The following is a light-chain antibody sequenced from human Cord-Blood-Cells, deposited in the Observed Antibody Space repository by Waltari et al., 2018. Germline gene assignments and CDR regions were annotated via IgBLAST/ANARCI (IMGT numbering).Light chain of an antibody. V-gene: IGKV3-11*01. J-gene: IGKJ2*01. CDR1: QSVSSY. CDR2: DAS. Sequence: EIVLTQSPATLSLSPGERATLSCRASQSVSSYLAWYQQKPGQAPRLLIDDASNRATGIPARFGGSWSGTDFTITISSLEPEDCAVYYCQQRSNWPPYTFGQGTKLEIK. CDR3: QQRSNWPPYT.